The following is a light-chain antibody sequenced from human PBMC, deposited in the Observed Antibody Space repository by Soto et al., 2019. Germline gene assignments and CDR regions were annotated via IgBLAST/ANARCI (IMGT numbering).Light chain of an antibody. V-gene: IGLV4-69*01. CDR3: QTWDTVGV. J-gene: IGLJ2*01. CDR2: LNSDGTH. Sequence: QPVLTQSPSASASLGASVKLTCTLSSGYSTYAIAWHQQQPEKGPRFLMKLNSDGTHDKGDAIPDRFSGSTSGAERYLSISSLQSEDEADYYCQTWDTVGVFGGGTKLTVL. CDR1: SGYSTYA.